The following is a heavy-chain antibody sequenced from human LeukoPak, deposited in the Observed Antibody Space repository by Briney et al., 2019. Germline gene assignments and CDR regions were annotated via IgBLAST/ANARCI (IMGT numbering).Heavy chain of an antibody. CDR3: ARDVTYDFWSGYWFDP. J-gene: IGHJ5*02. CDR2: INPSGGST. D-gene: IGHD3-3*01. Sequence: ASVKVSCKASGYTFTSYYMHWVRQAPGQGLEWMGIINPSGGSTSYAQKFPGRVTMTRDTSTSTVYMELSSLRSEDTAVYYCARDVTYDFWSGYWFDPWGQGTLVTVSS. CDR1: GYTFTSYY. V-gene: IGHV1-46*01.